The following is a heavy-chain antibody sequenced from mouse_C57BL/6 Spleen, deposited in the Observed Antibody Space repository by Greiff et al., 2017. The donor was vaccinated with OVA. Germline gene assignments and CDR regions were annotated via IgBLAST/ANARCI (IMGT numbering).Heavy chain of an antibody. Sequence: VMLVESGPELVKPGASVKISCKASGYSFTSYYIHWVKQRPGQGLAWIGWIYPGSGNTKYNEKFKGKATLTADTSSSTAYMQLSSLTSEDSAVYYCARSRGYGSSLYYFDYWGQGTTLTVSS. J-gene: IGHJ2*01. CDR1: GYSFTSYY. V-gene: IGHV1-66*01. CDR3: ARSRGYGSSLYYFDY. CDR2: IYPGSGNT. D-gene: IGHD1-1*01.